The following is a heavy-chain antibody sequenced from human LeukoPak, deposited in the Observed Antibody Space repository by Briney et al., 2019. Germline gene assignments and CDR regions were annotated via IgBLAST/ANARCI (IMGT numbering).Heavy chain of an antibody. Sequence: GGSLRLACAASGFTFSSYSMHWVRQAPGKGLEYVSAISSNGGSTYYVDSVKGRFTISRDNSKNTLYLQMGSLRSEDTAVYYCARELYSSGWYEGIFDYWGQGTLVTVSS. V-gene: IGHV3-64*02. J-gene: IGHJ4*02. D-gene: IGHD6-19*01. CDR3: ARELYSSGWYEGIFDY. CDR1: GFTFSSYS. CDR2: ISSNGGST.